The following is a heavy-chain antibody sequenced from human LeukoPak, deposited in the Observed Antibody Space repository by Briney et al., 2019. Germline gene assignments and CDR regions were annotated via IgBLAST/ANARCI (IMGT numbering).Heavy chain of an antibody. CDR2: IHNSGST. CDR3: VRDWEGFNFDI. J-gene: IGHJ3*02. V-gene: IGHV4-59*02. Sequence: SETLSLTCTVSGGSVSSYYWSWIRQPPGEGLEWIAYIHNSGSTNYNPSLKSRATIAVDTSKNQFSLKLSSVTAADTAMYYCVRDWEGFNFDIWGQGTVVTVSS. D-gene: IGHD1-26*01. CDR1: GGSVSSYY.